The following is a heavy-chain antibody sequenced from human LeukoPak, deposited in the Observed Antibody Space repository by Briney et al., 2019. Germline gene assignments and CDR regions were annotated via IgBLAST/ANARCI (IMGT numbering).Heavy chain of an antibody. J-gene: IGHJ3*02. Sequence: GGSLRLSCAASGFTFSDYYMSWIRQAPGKGLEWVSYISSSGSTIYYADSVKGRFTISRDNAKNSLYLQMNSLRAEDTAVFYCARDLVAMVTYGAFDIWGQGTMVTVSS. CDR1: GFTFSDYY. CDR2: ISSSGSTI. D-gene: IGHD5-18*01. CDR3: ARDLVAMVTYGAFDI. V-gene: IGHV3-11*04.